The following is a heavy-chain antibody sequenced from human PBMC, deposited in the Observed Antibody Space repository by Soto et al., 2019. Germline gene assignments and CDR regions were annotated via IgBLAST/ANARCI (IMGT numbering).Heavy chain of an antibody. D-gene: IGHD3-22*01. V-gene: IGHV2-5*02. CDR3: AHALTTYYDFPYYDMDV. Sequence: QITLKESGPTLVKPTQTLTLTCTFSGFSLSTGGVGVAWIRQPPGKALEWLAIIYWDDDKRYSPSLQSRLTIPKGNSKNQVVLTMTNMDPVDTGTYYCAHALTTYYDFPYYDMDVWGQGTTVTVSS. CDR2: IYWDDDK. J-gene: IGHJ6*02. CDR1: GFSLSTGGVG.